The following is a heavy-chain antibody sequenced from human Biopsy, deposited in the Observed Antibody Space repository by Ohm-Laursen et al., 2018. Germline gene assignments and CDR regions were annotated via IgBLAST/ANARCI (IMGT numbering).Heavy chain of an antibody. V-gene: IGHV3-9*01. J-gene: IGHJ6*02. CDR3: VKDIRRYFYGMDV. CDR1: DFTFDDYA. Sequence: SLRLSCAASDFTFDDYAMSWDRQRPGKGLEWVSGITRNSGHIAYADSVKGRFTISRDNAKNVLWLQMNSLRVDDTAMYYCVKDIRRYFYGMDVWGQGTTVTVSS. D-gene: IGHD3-10*01. CDR2: ITRNSGHI.